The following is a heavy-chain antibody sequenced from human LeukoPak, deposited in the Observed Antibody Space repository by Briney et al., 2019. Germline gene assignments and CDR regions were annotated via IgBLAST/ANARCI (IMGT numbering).Heavy chain of an antibody. V-gene: IGHV1-8*01. J-gene: IGHJ6*03. D-gene: IGHD3-3*01. CDR2: MNPNSGNT. CDR3: ARARYYDFRSGYYTDVFSMDV. CDR1: GYTFTSYD. Sequence: ASVKVSCKASGYTFTSYDINWVRQATGQGLEWMGWMNPNSGNTGYAQKFQGRVTMTRNTSISTAYMELSSLRSEDTAVYYCARARYYDFRSGYYTDVFSMDVWGKGTTVTVSS.